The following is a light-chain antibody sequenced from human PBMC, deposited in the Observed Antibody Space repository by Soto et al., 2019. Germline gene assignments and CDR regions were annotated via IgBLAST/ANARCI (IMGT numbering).Light chain of an antibody. Sequence: QSVVTQEPSLTVSPGGTVTLTCGSSTGAVTSGHYPYWFQQKPGQAPRTLIYDTSNKHSWTPARFSGSLLGGKAALTLSGAQPEDEAEYYCLISYSVARPVVFGGGTKVTVL. CDR3: LISYSVARPVV. CDR1: TGAVTSGHY. J-gene: IGLJ2*01. V-gene: IGLV7-46*01. CDR2: DTS.